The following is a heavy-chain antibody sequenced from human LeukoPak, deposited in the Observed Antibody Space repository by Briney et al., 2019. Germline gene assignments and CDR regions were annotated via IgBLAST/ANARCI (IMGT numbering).Heavy chain of an antibody. V-gene: IGHV4-39*01. CDR1: GGSISSSSYY. D-gene: IGHD6-6*01. CDR3: ARRTSLYSSSYRYDY. CDR2: IYYSGST. Sequence: SETLSLTCTVSGGSISSSSYYWGWIRQPPEKGLEWIGSIYYSGSTYYNPSLKSRVTISVDTSKNQFSLKLSSVTAADTAVYYCARRTSLYSSSYRYDYWGQGTLVTVSS. J-gene: IGHJ4*02.